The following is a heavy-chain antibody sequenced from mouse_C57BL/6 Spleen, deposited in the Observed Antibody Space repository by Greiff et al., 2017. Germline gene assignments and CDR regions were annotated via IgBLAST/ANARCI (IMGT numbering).Heavy chain of an antibody. Sequence: VKVVESGAELAKPGASVKLSCKASGYTFTSYWMHWVKQRPGQGMEWIGYINPSSGYTKYNQKFKDKATLTADKSSSTAYMQLSSLTYEDSAVYYCARWDTTVVATDYFDYWGQGTTLTVSS. CDR2: INPSSGYT. CDR1: GYTFTSYW. J-gene: IGHJ2*01. D-gene: IGHD1-1*01. V-gene: IGHV1-7*01. CDR3: ARWDTTVVATDYFDY.